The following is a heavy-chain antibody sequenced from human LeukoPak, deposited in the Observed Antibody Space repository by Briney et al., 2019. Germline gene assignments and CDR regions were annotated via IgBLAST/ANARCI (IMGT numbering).Heavy chain of an antibody. J-gene: IGHJ4*02. D-gene: IGHD6-19*01. CDR1: GYTFTIYY. Sequence: ASVKVSCKASGYTFTIYYMHWVRQAPGQGLEWMGIINPSGGSTSYAQKFQGRVTMTRDTSTSTVYMKLSSLRSEDTAVYYCARALGGWYWYFDYWGQGTLVTVSS. CDR2: INPSGGST. V-gene: IGHV1-46*01. CDR3: ARALGGWYWYFDY.